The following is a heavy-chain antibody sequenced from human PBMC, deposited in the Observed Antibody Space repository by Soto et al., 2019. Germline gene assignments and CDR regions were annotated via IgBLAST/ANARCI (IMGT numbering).Heavy chain of an antibody. Sequence: GGSLRLSCAASGFTFSNYWMHWVRQVPGKGLVWVSRIYKDGSITEYADSVKGRFTISRDNARNTLYLQMNSLRVEDTAVYYCARLGAYYQSLDPWGQGTVVTVSS. V-gene: IGHV3-74*03. CDR1: GFTFSNYW. CDR2: IYKDGSIT. D-gene: IGHD2-21*01. J-gene: IGHJ5*02. CDR3: ARLGAYYQSLDP.